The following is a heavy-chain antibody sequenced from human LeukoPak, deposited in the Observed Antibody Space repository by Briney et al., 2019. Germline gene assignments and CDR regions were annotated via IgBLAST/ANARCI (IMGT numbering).Heavy chain of an antibody. D-gene: IGHD6-13*01. J-gene: IGHJ4*02. CDR2: INHSGST. CDR3: ASSAGVSSSWYRY. CDR1: GGSFSGYY. Sequence: KASETLSLTCAVYGGSFSGYYWSWIRQPPGKGLEWIGEINHSGSTNYNPSLKSRVTISVDTSKNQFSLKLSSVAAADTAVYYCASSAGVSSSWYRYWGQGTLVTVSS. V-gene: IGHV4-34*01.